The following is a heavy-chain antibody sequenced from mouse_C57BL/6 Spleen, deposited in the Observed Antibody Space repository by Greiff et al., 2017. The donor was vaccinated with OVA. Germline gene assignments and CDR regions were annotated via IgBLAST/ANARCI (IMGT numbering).Heavy chain of an antibody. CDR2: IHPNSGST. V-gene: IGHV1-64*01. CDR3: AREHYGGSYGGHCAMDY. D-gene: IGHD1-1*01. CDR1: GYTFTSYW. Sequence: QVQLKQPGAELVKPGASVKLSCKASGYTFTSYWMHWVKQRPGQGLEWIGMIHPNSGSTNYNEKFKSKATLTVDKSSSTAYMQLSSLTSEDSAVYYCAREHYGGSYGGHCAMDYWGQGTSVTVSA. J-gene: IGHJ4*01.